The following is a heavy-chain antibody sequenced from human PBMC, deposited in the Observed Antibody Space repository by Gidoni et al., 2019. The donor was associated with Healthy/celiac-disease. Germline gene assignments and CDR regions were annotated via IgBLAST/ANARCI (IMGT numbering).Heavy chain of an antibody. CDR2: ISSSSSTI. Sequence: EVQLVESGGGLVQPGGSLRLSCAASGFTFSSYSMNWVRQAPGKGLEWVSYISSSSSTIYYADSVKGRFTISRDNAKNSLYLQMNSLRDEDTAVYYCARVHYGGNSYYFDYWGQGTLVTVSS. V-gene: IGHV3-48*02. J-gene: IGHJ4*02. CDR1: GFTFSSYS. CDR3: ARVHYGGNSYYFDY. D-gene: IGHD4-17*01.